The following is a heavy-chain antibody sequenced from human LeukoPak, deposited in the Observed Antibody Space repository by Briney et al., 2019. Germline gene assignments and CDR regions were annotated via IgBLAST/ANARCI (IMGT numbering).Heavy chain of an antibody. CDR1: GGSISSSNW. D-gene: IGHD3-9*01. CDR3: ARGPNLTGYYTFDY. Sequence: SETLSLTCAVSGGSISSSNWWSWVRQPPGKGLEWIGEIYHSGSTNYNPSLKSRVTISVDKSKNQFSLKLSSVTAADTAVYYCARGPNLTGYYTFDYWGQGTLVTVSS. V-gene: IGHV4-4*02. CDR2: IYHSGST. J-gene: IGHJ4*02.